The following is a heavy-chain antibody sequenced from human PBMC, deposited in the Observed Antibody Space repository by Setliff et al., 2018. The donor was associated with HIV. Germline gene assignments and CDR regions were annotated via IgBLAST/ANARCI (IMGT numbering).Heavy chain of an antibody. D-gene: IGHD2-21*01. CDR1: GGTFSSYV. CDR2: INPETGDP. J-gene: IGHJ4*01. Sequence: ASVKVSCKASGGTFSSYVISWVRQAPGQGLEWMGGINPETGDPNYAQKFRGRVLMTRDTSITTAFLHVAKLTSDDTAIYYCATGIPSDLDYWGQGTLVTVSS. V-gene: IGHV1-2*02. CDR3: ATGIPSDLDY.